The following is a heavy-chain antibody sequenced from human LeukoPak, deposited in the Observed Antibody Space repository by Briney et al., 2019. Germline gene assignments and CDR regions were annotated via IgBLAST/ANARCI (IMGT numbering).Heavy chain of an antibody. D-gene: IGHD3-22*01. V-gene: IGHV1-46*01. Sequence: ASVKVSCKASGYTFSNYYMHWVRQTPGQGLEWMGIFNPSGGSTNYAQKFQGRVTMTRDTSTSTVYMEVSSLRSEDTAVYYCARGLRPYGCSGYKCHWGPGNLVNVSS. J-gene: IGHJ4*02. CDR1: GYTFSNYY. CDR2: FNPSGGST. CDR3: ARGLRPYGCSGYKCH.